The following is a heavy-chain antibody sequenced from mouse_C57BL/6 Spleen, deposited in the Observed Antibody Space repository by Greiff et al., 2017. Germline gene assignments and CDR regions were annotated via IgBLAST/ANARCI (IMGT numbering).Heavy chain of an antibody. J-gene: IGHJ4*01. CDR2: IRSKSNNYAT. CDR1: GFSFNTYA. V-gene: IGHV10-1*01. Sequence: EVQRVESGGGLVQPKGSLKLSCAASGFSFNTYAMNWVRQAPGKGLEWVARIRSKSNNYATYYADSVKDRFTISRDDSESMLYLQMNNLKTEDTAMYYCVRQETYYYARDYWGQGTSVTVSS. CDR3: VRQETYYYARDY.